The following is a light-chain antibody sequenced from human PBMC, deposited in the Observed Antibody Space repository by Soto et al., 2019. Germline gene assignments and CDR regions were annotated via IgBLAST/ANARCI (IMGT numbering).Light chain of an antibody. Sequence: DIPMTQSPSTLSASVGDRVTITCRASQSVRHLLAWYQQQPGKAPKLLIYDASTLQSGVPSRFSGSGSGTEFTLTISDLQPDDFATYHCLQYHKFSFGQGTKVDI. CDR1: QSVRHL. V-gene: IGKV1-5*01. CDR2: DAS. J-gene: IGKJ1*01. CDR3: LQYHKFS.